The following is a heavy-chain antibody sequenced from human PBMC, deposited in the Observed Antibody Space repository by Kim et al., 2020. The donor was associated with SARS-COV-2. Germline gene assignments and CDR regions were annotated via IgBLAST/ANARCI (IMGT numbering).Heavy chain of an antibody. CDR2: IIPIFGTA. Sequence: SVKVSCKASGGTFSSYAISWVRQAPGQGLEWMGGIIPIFGTANYAQKFQGRVTITADESTSTAYMELSSLRSEDTAVYYCARGHRGAAEFDYWGQGTLVTVSS. CDR3: ARGHRGAAEFDY. V-gene: IGHV1-69*13. CDR1: GGTFSSYA. J-gene: IGHJ4*02. D-gene: IGHD6-13*01.